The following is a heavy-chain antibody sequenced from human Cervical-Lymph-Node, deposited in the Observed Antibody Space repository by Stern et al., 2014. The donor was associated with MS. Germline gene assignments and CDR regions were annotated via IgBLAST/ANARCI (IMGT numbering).Heavy chain of an antibody. CDR2: VSYDGTQR. CDR3: ARGGRGVGLEY. CDR1: GFTFSLYA. J-gene: IGHJ4*02. D-gene: IGHD3-10*01. V-gene: IGHV3-30-3*01. Sequence: VQLVESGGGVVQPGRSLSLSCVASGFTFSLYAMHWVRQAPGKGLGWVAFVSYDGTQRNSTDSVKARFTISRDNSKNTLYLHMNSLRDEDTAVYFCARGGRGVGLEYWGQGALVTVSS.